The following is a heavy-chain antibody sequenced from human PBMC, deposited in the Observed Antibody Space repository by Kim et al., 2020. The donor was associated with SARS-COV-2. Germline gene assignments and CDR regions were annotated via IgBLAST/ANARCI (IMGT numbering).Heavy chain of an antibody. V-gene: IGHV3-9*01. D-gene: IGHD3-3*01. J-gene: IGHJ4*02. CDR3: AKDGLDFWSGYYFDY. Sequence: DSVKGRFTISRDNAKNSLYLQMNSLRAEDTALYYCAKDGLDFWSGYYFDYWGQGTLVTVSS.